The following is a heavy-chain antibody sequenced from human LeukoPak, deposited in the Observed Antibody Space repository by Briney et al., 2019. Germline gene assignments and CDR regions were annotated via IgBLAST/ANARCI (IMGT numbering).Heavy chain of an antibody. J-gene: IGHJ4*02. Sequence: GGSLRLSCAASGFTFSSYGMHWVRQAPGKGLEWVAVIWYDGSNKYYADSVKGRFTTSRDNSKNTLYLQMNSLRAEDTAVYYCAKVGSSGWTGDYFDYWGQGTLVTVSS. D-gene: IGHD6-19*01. CDR2: IWYDGSNK. CDR1: GFTFSSYG. CDR3: AKVGSSGWTGDYFDY. V-gene: IGHV3-33*06.